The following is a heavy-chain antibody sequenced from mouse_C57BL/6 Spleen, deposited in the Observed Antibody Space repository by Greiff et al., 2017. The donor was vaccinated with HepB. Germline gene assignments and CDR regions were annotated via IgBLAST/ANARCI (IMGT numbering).Heavy chain of an antibody. V-gene: IGHV1-50*01. CDR3: AMSYYHVSDY. CDR1: GYTFTSYW. CDR2: IDPSDSYT. Sequence: QVQLQQPGAELVKPGASVKLSCKASGYTFTSYWMQWVKQRPGQGLEWIGEIDPSDSYTNYNQKFKGKATLTVDTSSSTAYMQLSSLTSEDSAVYYCAMSYYHVSDYGGKGTSLTVFS. D-gene: IGHD1-1*01. J-gene: IGHJ2*02.